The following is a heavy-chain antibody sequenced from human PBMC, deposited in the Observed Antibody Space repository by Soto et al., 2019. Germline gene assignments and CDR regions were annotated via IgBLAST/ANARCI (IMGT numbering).Heavy chain of an antibody. CDR1: GFTFSNYA. J-gene: IGHJ4*02. V-gene: IGHV3-23*01. D-gene: IGHD3-16*01. CDR2: ISGGGGST. Sequence: PGGSLRLSCAASGFTFSNYAMYWVRQAPGKGLEWVSTISGGGGSTFYADSVRGRFTISRDNSKNTVNLQMNSLRAEDTAVYYCARDPWAADYWGQGTLVTVSS. CDR3: ARDPWAADY.